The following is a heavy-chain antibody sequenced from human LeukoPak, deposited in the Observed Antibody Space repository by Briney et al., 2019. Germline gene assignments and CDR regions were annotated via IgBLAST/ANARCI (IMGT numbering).Heavy chain of an antibody. V-gene: IGHV3-30-3*01. CDR1: GFTFSSYA. D-gene: IGHD3-10*01. CDR2: ISYDGSNK. J-gene: IGHJ4*02. Sequence: PGRSLRLSCAASGFTFSSYAMHWVRQAPGKGLEWVAVISYDGSNKYYADSVKGRFTISRDNSKNTLYLQMNSLRAEDTAVYYCASAHRGVRDYFDYWGQGTLVTVSS. CDR3: ASAHRGVRDYFDY.